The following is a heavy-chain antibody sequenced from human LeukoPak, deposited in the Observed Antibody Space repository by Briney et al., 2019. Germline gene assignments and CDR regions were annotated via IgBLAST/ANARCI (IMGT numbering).Heavy chain of an antibody. Sequence: PGGSLRLSCAASGFTFSSYWMSWVRQAPGKGLEWVANIKQDGSEKYYVDSVKGRFTISRDNAKNSLYLQMSSLRAEDTAVYYCARDTYDSSGYYAHLDYRGRGTLVTVSS. CDR1: GFTFSSYW. CDR3: ARDTYDSSGYYAHLDY. V-gene: IGHV3-7*01. D-gene: IGHD3-22*01. J-gene: IGHJ4*02. CDR2: IKQDGSEK.